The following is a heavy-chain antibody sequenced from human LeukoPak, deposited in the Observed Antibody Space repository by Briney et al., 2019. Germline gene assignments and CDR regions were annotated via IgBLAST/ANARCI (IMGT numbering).Heavy chain of an antibody. CDR3: AGSRAYYDILTGSQSLSYYGMDV. D-gene: IGHD3-9*01. Sequence: PGGSLRISCAASGITFSSYAMRWVRQAPGKGLEWVSAINGGGDNTYYAGSVKGRFTISRDSSKNALYVHMNSLRAEDTAVYYCAGSRAYYDILTGSQSLSYYGMDVWGQGTTVTVSS. CDR1: GITFSSYA. V-gene: IGHV3-23*01. J-gene: IGHJ6*02. CDR2: INGGGDNT.